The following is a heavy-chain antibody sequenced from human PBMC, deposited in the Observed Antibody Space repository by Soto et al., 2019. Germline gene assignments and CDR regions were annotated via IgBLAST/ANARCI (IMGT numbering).Heavy chain of an antibody. Sequence: QVQLVESGGGVVQPGRSLRLSCAASGFTFSSYGMHWVRQAPGKGLEWVAVISYDESNKYYADSVKGRFTISRDNSKNTLYLQMNSLRAEDTAVYYCAKEGVGQADWFDPWGQGTLVTVSS. CDR3: AKEGVGQADWFDP. CDR1: GFTFSSYG. D-gene: IGHD1-26*01. V-gene: IGHV3-30*18. J-gene: IGHJ5*02. CDR2: ISYDESNK.